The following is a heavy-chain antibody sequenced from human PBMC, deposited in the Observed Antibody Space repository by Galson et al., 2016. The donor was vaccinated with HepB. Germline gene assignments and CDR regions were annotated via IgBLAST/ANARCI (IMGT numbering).Heavy chain of an antibody. Sequence: SLRLSCAASGFIFSSHSMSWVRQAPGKGLEWVAFIGVINDMYYADSVRGRFTISRDDAKNSLYLQINSLRDEDTAVYYCAKDLTVRYTIDYWGQGTLVTVSS. CDR1: GFIFSSHS. D-gene: IGHD3-22*01. CDR3: AKDLTVRYTIDY. V-gene: IGHV3-48*02. J-gene: IGHJ4*02. CDR2: IGVINDM.